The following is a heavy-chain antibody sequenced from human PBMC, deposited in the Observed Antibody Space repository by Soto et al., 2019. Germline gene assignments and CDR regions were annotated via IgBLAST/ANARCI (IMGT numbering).Heavy chain of an antibody. CDR3: AREKVGATSWGGPDYYYGMDV. D-gene: IGHD1-26*01. V-gene: IGHV1-2*04. J-gene: IGHJ6*02. CDR2: INPNSGGT. Sequence: QVQLVQSGAEVKKPGASVKVSCKASGYTFTGYYMHWVRQAPGQGLEWMGWINPNSGGTNYAQKFQGWVTMTRDTTISTAYMELSRLRSDDTAVYYCAREKVGATSWGGPDYYYGMDVWGQGTTVTVSS. CDR1: GYTFTGYY.